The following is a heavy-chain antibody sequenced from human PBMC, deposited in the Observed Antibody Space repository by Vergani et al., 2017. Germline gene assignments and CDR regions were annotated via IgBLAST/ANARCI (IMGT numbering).Heavy chain of an antibody. CDR2: IDWDDDK. CDR1: GFSVNSHPMR. D-gene: IGHD5-24*01. V-gene: IGHV2-70*04. CDR3: AQILSKNGSHYDAFDI. J-gene: IGHJ3*02. Sequence: QVTLKESGPALVKPTQTLTLNCTLSGFSVNSHPMRVIWIRQPPGKALEWLARIDWDDDKFYDRSLKTRLTISKDTSKNQVVLRMTNMDPVDTAMYYCAQILSKNGSHYDAFDIWGQGTMVIVSS.